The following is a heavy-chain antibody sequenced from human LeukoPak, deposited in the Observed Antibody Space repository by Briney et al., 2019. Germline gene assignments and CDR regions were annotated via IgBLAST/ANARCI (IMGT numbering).Heavy chain of an antibody. CDR2: ISGSGGDT. V-gene: IGHV3-23*01. CDR1: GFTFSIYA. Sequence: SGGSLRLSCAASGFTFSIYAMSWVRQAPGKGLEWVSVISGSGGDTYYADSVKGRFTISRDNSKNTLYLQMNSLRAEDTAVYYCASSLYYDFWSGPFDYWGQGTLVTVSS. J-gene: IGHJ4*02. CDR3: ASSLYYDFWSGPFDY. D-gene: IGHD3-3*01.